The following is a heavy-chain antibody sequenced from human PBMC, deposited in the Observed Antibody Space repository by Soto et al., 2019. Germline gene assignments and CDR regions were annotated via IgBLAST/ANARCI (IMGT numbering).Heavy chain of an antibody. CDR2: MNPNSGNT. Sequence: QVQLVQSGAEVKKPGASVKVSCKASGYTFTSYDINWVRQTTGQGLEWMGWMNPNSGNTGYAQKFQGRVTMTSNTSISTAYMELSSLRSEDTAVYYCARERTGTTSMEVWGQGTTVTVSS. D-gene: IGHD1-1*01. J-gene: IGHJ6*02. CDR1: GYTFTSYD. CDR3: ARERTGTTSMEV. V-gene: IGHV1-8*01.